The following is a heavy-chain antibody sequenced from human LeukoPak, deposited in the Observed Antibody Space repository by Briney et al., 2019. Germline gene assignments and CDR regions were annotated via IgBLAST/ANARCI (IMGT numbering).Heavy chain of an antibody. CDR3: ARGAHDFWSGYYTEYFQH. J-gene: IGHJ1*01. V-gene: IGHV4-34*01. CDR1: GGSFSGYY. D-gene: IGHD3-3*01. Sequence: SETLSLTCAVYGGSFSGYYWSWIRQPPGKGLEWIGEIYHSGSTNYNPSLKSRVTISVDTSKNQFSLKLSSVTAADTAVYYCARGAHDFWSGYYTEYFQHWGQGTLVTVSS. CDR2: IYHSGST.